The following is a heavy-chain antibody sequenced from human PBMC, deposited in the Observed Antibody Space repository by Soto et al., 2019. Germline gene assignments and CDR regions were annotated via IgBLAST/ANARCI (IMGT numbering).Heavy chain of an antibody. D-gene: IGHD5-18*01. Sequence: QITLKESGLTLVEPTQTLTLTCSFSGFSLTYTVHNMGLGVGWVRQAPGQAPEWLAVIYWDNDTRYKSSLKRRLTVTNDTSKTNAVLRMTDLDAADAGTFFCARRNGLTFHEGYCYAWCRGALVTVSS. J-gene: IGHJ2*01. CDR2: IYWDNDT. CDR1: GFSLTYTVHNMGLG. V-gene: IGHV2-5*02. CDR3: ARRNGLTFHEGYCYA.